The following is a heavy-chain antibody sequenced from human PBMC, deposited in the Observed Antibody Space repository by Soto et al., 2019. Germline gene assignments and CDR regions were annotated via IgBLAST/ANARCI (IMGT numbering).Heavy chain of an antibody. CDR2: ISSSSSYI. Sequence: GGSLRLSCAASGFTFSSYSMNWVRQAPGKGLEWVSSISSSSSYIYYADSVKGRFTISRDNAKNSRYLQMNSLRAEDTAVYYCARDKIAAQGYYYYGMDVWGQGTTVTVSS. CDR1: GFTFSSYS. D-gene: IGHD6-13*01. CDR3: ARDKIAAQGYYYYGMDV. V-gene: IGHV3-21*01. J-gene: IGHJ6*02.